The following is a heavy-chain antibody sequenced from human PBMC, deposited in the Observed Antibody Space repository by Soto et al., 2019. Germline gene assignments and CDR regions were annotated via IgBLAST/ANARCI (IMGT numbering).Heavy chain of an antibody. CDR3: ARDSRLPGRSHITMVRGVSYYYYGMDV. Sequence: SETLSLTCTVSGGSISSGGYYWSWIRQHPGKGLEWIGYIYYSGSTYYNPSLKSRVTISVDTSKNQFSLKLSSVTAADTAVYYCARDSRLPGRSHITMVRGVSYYYYGMDVWGQGTTVTVAS. V-gene: IGHV4-31*03. CDR2: IYYSGST. J-gene: IGHJ6*02. CDR1: GGSISSGGYY. D-gene: IGHD3-10*01.